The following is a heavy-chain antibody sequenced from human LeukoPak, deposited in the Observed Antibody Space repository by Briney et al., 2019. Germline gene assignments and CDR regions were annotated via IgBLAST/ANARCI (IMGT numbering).Heavy chain of an antibody. J-gene: IGHJ4*02. V-gene: IGHV1-18*01. CDR1: GYTFTNYN. CDR2: ISPYNADT. CDR3: AREAADHLDY. Sequence: ASVKVSCKPSGYTFTNYNLAWVRQAPGEGLEWMGWISPYNADTNYAPKFQGRVTLTTDTSTSTGYMELRNLRSDDTAVYYCAREAADHLDYWGQGTLVTVSS.